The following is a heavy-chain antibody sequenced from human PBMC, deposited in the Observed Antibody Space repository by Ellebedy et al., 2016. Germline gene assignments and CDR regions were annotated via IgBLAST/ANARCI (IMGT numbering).Heavy chain of an antibody. Sequence: SETLSLXXAVYGGSFSGYYWSWIRQPPGKGLEWIGEINHSGSTNYNPSLKSRVTISVDTSKNQFSLKLSSVTAADTAVYYCARGLGGYCSSTSCYGFDYWGQGTLVTVSS. CDR1: GGSFSGYY. D-gene: IGHD2-2*01. CDR2: INHSGST. V-gene: IGHV4-34*01. CDR3: ARGLGGYCSSTSCYGFDY. J-gene: IGHJ4*02.